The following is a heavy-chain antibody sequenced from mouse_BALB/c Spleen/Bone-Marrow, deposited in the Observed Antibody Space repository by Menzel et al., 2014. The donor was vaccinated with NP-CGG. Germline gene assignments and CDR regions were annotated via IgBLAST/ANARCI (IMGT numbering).Heavy chain of an antibody. J-gene: IGHJ3*01. CDR3: ANYYYGSSLFAY. CDR2: IDPANGNT. Sequence: VQLQQSGAELVKPGASVKLSCTASGFNIKDTYMHWVKPSPEQGLEWIGRIDPANGNTKYDPKFQGKATITADTSSNTAYLQLSSLTSEDTAVYYCANYYYGSSLFAYWGQGTLVTVSA. D-gene: IGHD1-1*01. V-gene: IGHV14-3*02. CDR1: GFNIKDTY.